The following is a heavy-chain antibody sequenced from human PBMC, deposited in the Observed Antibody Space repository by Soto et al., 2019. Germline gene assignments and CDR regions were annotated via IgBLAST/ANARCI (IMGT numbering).Heavy chain of an antibody. J-gene: IGHJ4*02. CDR1: GVTFSNYA. V-gene: IGHV3-23*01. CDR3: AKQRADYGSGADTFYFDS. Sequence: GGSLRLSCTVSGVTFSNYAMNWVRQAPGKGLEWVSSLSGSGGTTYYADSVKGRFIISRDNSRNTLYLLMNSLRAEDTALYYCAKQRADYGSGADTFYFDSWGQGALVTVSS. D-gene: IGHD3-10*01. CDR2: LSGSGGTT.